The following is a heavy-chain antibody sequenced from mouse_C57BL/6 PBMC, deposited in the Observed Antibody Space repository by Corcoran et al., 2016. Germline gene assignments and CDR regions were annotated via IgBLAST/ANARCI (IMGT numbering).Heavy chain of an antibody. CDR1: GYSITSGYY. J-gene: IGHJ2*01. CDR3: ASYYYGSSPGYFDY. CDR2: ISYDGSN. V-gene: IGHV3-6*01. Sequence: DVQLQESGPGLVKPSQSLSLTCSVTGYSITSGYYWNWIRQFPGNKLEWMGYISYDGSNNYNPSLKNRISITRDTSKNQFFLNLNSVTTEDTATYYCASYYYGSSPGYFDYWGQGTTLTVSS. D-gene: IGHD1-1*01.